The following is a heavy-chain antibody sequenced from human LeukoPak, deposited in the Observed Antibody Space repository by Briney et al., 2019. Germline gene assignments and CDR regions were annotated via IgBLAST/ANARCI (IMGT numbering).Heavy chain of an antibody. D-gene: IGHD6-19*01. CDR2: INPSGGST. CDR1: GYTFNNHY. CDR3: ARQGTYSSAIGMGY. Sequence: ASVKVSCKASGYTFNNHYTYWVRQAPGQGLEWMGVINPSGGSTSYAQKFQGRVTMTRDTSTRTVYMEVNSLRSEDTAVYYCARQGTYSSAIGMGYWGQGTLVTVSS. V-gene: IGHV1-46*02. J-gene: IGHJ4*02.